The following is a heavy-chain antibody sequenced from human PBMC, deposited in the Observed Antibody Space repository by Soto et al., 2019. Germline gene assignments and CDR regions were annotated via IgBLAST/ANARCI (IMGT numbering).Heavy chain of an antibody. D-gene: IGHD3-16*01. Sequence: EVQLVESGGGLVQPGGSLRLSCAASEFTFGSYSMNWVRQAPGKGLEWVSYISSSGNTRNYADSVKGRFTISRDNAKNSLFLQMNSLRDEDTAVYYCARGRVSNVTREWFDPWGQGTLVTVSS. J-gene: IGHJ5*02. V-gene: IGHV3-48*02. CDR2: ISSSGNTR. CDR3: ARGRVSNVTREWFDP. CDR1: EFTFGSYS.